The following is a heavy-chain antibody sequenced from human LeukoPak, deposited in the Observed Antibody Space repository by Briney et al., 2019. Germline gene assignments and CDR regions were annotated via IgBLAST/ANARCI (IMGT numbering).Heavy chain of an antibody. V-gene: IGHV3-9*01. Sequence: GGSLRLSCAASGFTFDDYAMHWVRHVQGKGVEGGSGISWNSGTIIYADSVKGRFTISRYNAKNSLYLQMNSLRAEDTALYYCAKDRADYYGSGSYFDYWGQGTLVTVSS. J-gene: IGHJ4*02. D-gene: IGHD3-10*01. CDR2: ISWNSGTI. CDR3: AKDRADYYGSGSYFDY. CDR1: GFTFDDYA.